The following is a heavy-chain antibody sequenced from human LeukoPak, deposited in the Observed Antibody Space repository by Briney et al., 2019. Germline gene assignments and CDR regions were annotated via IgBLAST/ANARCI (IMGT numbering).Heavy chain of an antibody. J-gene: IGHJ4*02. D-gene: IGHD4-17*01. CDR1: GVTFSSYG. CDR2: IRYDGSNK. CDR3: AKDRYDYGDYYFDY. V-gene: IGHV3-30*02. Sequence: GGSLRLSCAASGVTFSSYGMHWVRQAPGKGLEWVAFIRYDGSNKYYADSVKGRFTISRDNSKNTLYLQMNSLRAEDTAVYYCAKDRYDYGDYYFDYWGQGTLVTVSS.